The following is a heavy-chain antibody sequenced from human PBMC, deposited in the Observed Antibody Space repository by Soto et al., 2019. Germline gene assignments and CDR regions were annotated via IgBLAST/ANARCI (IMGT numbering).Heavy chain of an antibody. CDR2: IYNDGSRT. CDR1: GFAFSSYW. V-gene: IGHV3-74*01. Sequence: GGSLRLSCAASGFAFSSYWMHWVRQTPGKGPVWVSRIYNDGSRTAYADSVKGRFTISRDNAKDTMYLQMSSLTVEDTAVYYCARDLSGDTTPYFDLWGQGTLVTVSS. D-gene: IGHD1-1*01. J-gene: IGHJ4*02. CDR3: ARDLSGDTTPYFDL.